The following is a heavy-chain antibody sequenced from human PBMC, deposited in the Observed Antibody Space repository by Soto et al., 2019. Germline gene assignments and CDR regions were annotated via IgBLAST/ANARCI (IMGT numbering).Heavy chain of an antibody. CDR1: GGSISSYY. D-gene: IGHD6-6*01. CDR3: AVSSSGWILHFDY. V-gene: IGHV4-59*01. CDR2: IYYSGST. J-gene: IGHJ4*02. Sequence: QVQLQESGPGLVKPSETLSLTCTVSGGSISSYYWSWIRQPPGKGLEWIGYIYYSGSTNYNPSLKSRVTISVDTSKNQFSLKLSSVTAADTAVYYCAVSSSGWILHFDYWGQGTLVTVSS.